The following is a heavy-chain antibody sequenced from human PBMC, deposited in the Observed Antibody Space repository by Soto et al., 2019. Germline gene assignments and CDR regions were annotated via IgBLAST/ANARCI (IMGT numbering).Heavy chain of an antibody. CDR3: ARDGDTAMARSYYGMDV. J-gene: IGHJ6*02. D-gene: IGHD5-18*01. CDR1: GFTFNSYG. Sequence: GGSPRPSFATSGFTFNSYGMRWVRQAPGKGLEWVAVIWYDGSNKYYADSVKGRFTISRDNSKNTLYLQMNSLRAEDTAVYYCARDGDTAMARSYYGMDVWGQGTTVTVSS. V-gene: IGHV3-33*01. CDR2: IWYDGSNK.